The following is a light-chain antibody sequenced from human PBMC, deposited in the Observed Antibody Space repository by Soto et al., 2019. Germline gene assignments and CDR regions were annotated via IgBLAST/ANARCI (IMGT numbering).Light chain of an antibody. CDR1: QSVSSN. Sequence: EIVMTQSPATLSVSPGERATLSCRAGQSVSSNLAWYQQRPGQAPRLVIYGASTRATGIPARFSGGGSGTEFTLTISSLQSEDFAVYYCQQYNSWPPITVGQGTRREIK. CDR3: QQYNSWPPIT. V-gene: IGKV3-15*01. CDR2: GAS. J-gene: IGKJ5*01.